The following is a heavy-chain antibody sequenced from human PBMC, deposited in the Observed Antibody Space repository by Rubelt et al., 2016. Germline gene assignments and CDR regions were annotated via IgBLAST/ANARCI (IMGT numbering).Heavy chain of an antibody. CDR2: FDPEDGET. Sequence: QVQLVQSGAEVKKPGASVKVSCKVSGYTLTELSMHWVRQAPGKGLDWMGGFDPEDGETIYARKSQGLGTMTEDTSTDTAYMELSSLRSEDTAVFYCARGRDSGWLTPPGFYFDYWGQGTLVTVSS. D-gene: IGHD6-19*01. CDR3: ARGRDSGWLTPPGFYFDY. V-gene: IGHV1-24*01. J-gene: IGHJ4*02. CDR1: GYTLTELS.